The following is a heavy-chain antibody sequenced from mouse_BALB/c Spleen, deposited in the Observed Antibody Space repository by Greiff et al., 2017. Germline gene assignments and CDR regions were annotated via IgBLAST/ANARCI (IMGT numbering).Heavy chain of an antibody. CDR2: ISSGGSYT. V-gene: IGHV5-9-4*01. Sequence: EVMLVESGGGLVKPGGSLKLSCAASGFTFSSYAMSWVRQSPEKRLEWVAEISSGGSYTYYPDTVTGRFTISRDNAKNTLYLEMSSLRSEDTAMYYCARVDGNYVFDVWGAGTTVTVSS. CDR3: ARVDGNYVFDV. D-gene: IGHD2-1*01. J-gene: IGHJ1*01. CDR1: GFTFSSYA.